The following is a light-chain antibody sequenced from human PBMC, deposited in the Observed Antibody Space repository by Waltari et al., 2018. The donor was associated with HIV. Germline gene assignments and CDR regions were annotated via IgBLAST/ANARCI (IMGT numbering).Light chain of an antibody. V-gene: IGLV1-51*02. Sequence: QSVLPQPPAVSAAPGQRVNFSCSGSSSNIQNHYVSWYQHIPGTAPKLLIFENNERPSGIPDRFSGSKSGTSATLAVTGLQIGDEADYYCATWDTDLIGVVFGGGTKLTVL. CDR3: ATWDTDLIGVV. CDR1: SSNIQNHY. CDR2: ENN. J-gene: IGLJ2*01.